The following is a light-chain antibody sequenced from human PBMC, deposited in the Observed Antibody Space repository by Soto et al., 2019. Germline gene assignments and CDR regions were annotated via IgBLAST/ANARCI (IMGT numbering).Light chain of an antibody. Sequence: QSALTQPASVSGSPGQSITISCTGTSSDVGGYNYVSWYPHHPGKAPKLMIFDVSNRPSGVSNRFSGSKSGNTASLTISGLQPEDEADYYCSSYTTSNTRQIVFGTGTKVTVL. CDR1: SSDVGGYNY. V-gene: IGLV2-14*03. CDR3: SSYTTSNTRQIV. J-gene: IGLJ1*01. CDR2: DVS.